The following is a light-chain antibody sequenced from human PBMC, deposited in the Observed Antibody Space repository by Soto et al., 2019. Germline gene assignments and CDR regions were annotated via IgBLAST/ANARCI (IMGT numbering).Light chain of an antibody. CDR1: SSDVGSYNL. Sequence: QSALTQPASVSGSPGQSITISCTGTSSDVGSYNLVSWYQQHLGKAPKLMIYKGSKRPSGVSNRFSGSKSGNTASLTISGLQAEDEADYYCCSYAGSSTVVFGGGTKVTVL. J-gene: IGLJ2*01. CDR2: KGS. V-gene: IGLV2-23*01. CDR3: CSYAGSSTVV.